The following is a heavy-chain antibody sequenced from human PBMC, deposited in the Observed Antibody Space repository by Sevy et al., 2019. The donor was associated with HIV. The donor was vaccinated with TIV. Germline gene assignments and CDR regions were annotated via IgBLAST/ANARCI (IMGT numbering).Heavy chain of an antibody. J-gene: IGHJ4*02. CDR3: ARGRGLDEGKYYFDL. V-gene: IGHV1-18*01. CDR1: GYIFGIYD. Sequence: ASVKVSCRASGYIFGIYDISWVRQAPGQGLEWMGWITPYSGDAHYAQKFQGRVTMTTDASERTFYMELSSLTSDDAGVYYCARGRGLDEGKYYFDLWAQGTLVTVSS. CDR2: ITPYSGDA. D-gene: IGHD3-10*01.